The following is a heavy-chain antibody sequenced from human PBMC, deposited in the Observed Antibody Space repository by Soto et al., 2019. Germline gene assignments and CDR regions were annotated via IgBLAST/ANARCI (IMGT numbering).Heavy chain of an antibody. V-gene: IGHV2-5*02. J-gene: IGHJ3*02. CDR2: IYWDDDK. CDR1: GFSLSTSGVG. D-gene: IGHD2-2*01. CDR3: AQTADSEGYCSSTSCPADAFDI. Sequence: QITLKESGPTLVKPTQTLTLTCTFSGFSLSTSGVGVGWIRQPPGKALEWLALIYWDDDKRYSPSLKSRLTIPKDTSKNQVVLTMTNMDPVDTATYYCAQTADSEGYCSSTSCPADAFDIWGQGTMVTVSS.